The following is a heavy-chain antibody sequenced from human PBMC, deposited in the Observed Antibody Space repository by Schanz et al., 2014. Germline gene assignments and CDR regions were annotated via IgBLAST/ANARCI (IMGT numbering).Heavy chain of an antibody. V-gene: IGHV3-21*01. J-gene: IGHJ6*02. CDR3: ARSGVDV. CDR1: GFTFNNFG. Sequence: EVQLVESGGGLVQPGGSLRLSCAASGFTFNNFGMNWVRRAPGKGLEWVSCITGGSTTYTYYADSVRGRFTISRDNAKSSVYLQMNSLRAEDTAVYYCARSGVDVWGQGTTVTVSS. D-gene: IGHD3-10*01. CDR2: ITGGSTTYT.